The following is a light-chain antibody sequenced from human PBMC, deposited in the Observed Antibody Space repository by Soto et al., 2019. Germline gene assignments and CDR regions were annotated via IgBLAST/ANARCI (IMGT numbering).Light chain of an antibody. CDR1: QSVLYTSNNKNY. J-gene: IGKJ1*01. V-gene: IGKV4-1*01. CDR3: QQYYTTPWT. Sequence: DIMLTQSPDSLAVSLGERATINCKSSQSVLYTSNNKNYLAWYQQKPGQPPKSLIYWASTRETGVPDRFSASGSGTDFTLTISSLQAEDVALYYCQQYYTTPWTFGQGTKVEIK. CDR2: WAS.